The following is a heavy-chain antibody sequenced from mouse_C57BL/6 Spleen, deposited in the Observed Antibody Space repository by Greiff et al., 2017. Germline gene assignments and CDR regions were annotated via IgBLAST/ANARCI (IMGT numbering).Heavy chain of an antibody. CDR1: GYTFTDHS. Sequence: QVQLQQSDAELVKPGASVKLSCKVSGYTFTDHSIHWMKQRPAQGLEWIGDLYPRDGSTKYNETFKGKATLTADTSSSTAYMQLNSLTSEDSAVYFCARAYGSSYEDCLDYGGQGTTLTVSS. CDR2: LYPRDGST. V-gene: IGHV1-78*01. CDR3: ARAYGSSYEDCLDY. J-gene: IGHJ2*01. D-gene: IGHD1-1*01.